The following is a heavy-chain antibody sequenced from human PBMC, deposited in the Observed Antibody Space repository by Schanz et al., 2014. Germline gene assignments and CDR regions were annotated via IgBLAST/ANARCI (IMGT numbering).Heavy chain of an antibody. Sequence: QVQLVQSGAEVKKPGSSMKVSCKASGGTFSSFGINWVRQAPGQGLEWMGRIIPSLGLAKYEQKFQDKVTITADTSTTTAYMELSGLRSEDTAKYYCARGNYGMDVWGQGTTVTVSS. CDR1: GGTFSSFG. CDR2: IIPSLGLA. J-gene: IGHJ6*02. V-gene: IGHV1-69*04. CDR3: ARGNYGMDV.